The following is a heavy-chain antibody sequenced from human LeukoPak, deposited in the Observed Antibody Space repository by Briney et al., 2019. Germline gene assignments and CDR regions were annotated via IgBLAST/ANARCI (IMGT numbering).Heavy chain of an antibody. V-gene: IGHV3-64D*06. CDR2: ISMNVQTT. CDR1: GFTSTSHV. D-gene: IGHD1-1*01. J-gene: IGHJ4*02. Sequence: GGSLRLSCSASGFTSTSHVMHWVRQAPGKGLQYVSGISMNVQTTYYAGSVKGRFTISRDSSKNTVYLQMNSLTAEDTAVYYCVREGLERRTNFDYWGQGTLVSVSS. CDR3: VREGLERRTNFDY.